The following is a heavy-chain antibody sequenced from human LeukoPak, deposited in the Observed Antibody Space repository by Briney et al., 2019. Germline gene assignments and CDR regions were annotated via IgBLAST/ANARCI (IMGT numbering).Heavy chain of an antibody. D-gene: IGHD4-17*01. V-gene: IGHV3-64*05. Sequence: GRSLRLSCSASGFTFSTYAMHWDRQAPGKGLEYVSAISSNGDRTYYADSVKGRLTISRDNSKNTLYVQMGSRRAEPTAVYYCVKGSTVTTGNWYFDLWGRGTLVTVSS. J-gene: IGHJ2*01. CDR1: GFTFSTYA. CDR2: ISSNGDRT. CDR3: VKGSTVTTGNWYFDL.